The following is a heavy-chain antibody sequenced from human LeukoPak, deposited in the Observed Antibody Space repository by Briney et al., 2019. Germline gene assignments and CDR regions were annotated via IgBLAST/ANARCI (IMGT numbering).Heavy chain of an antibody. D-gene: IGHD3-10*01. Sequence: ASVEVSCKVSGYTLTELSMHWVRQAPGQGLEWMGGFDPEDGETIYAQKFQGRVTMTEDTSTDTAYMELSSLRSEDTAVYYCATVWFGENYFDYWGQGTLVTVSS. V-gene: IGHV1-24*01. CDR3: ATVWFGENYFDY. J-gene: IGHJ4*02. CDR1: GYTLTELS. CDR2: FDPEDGET.